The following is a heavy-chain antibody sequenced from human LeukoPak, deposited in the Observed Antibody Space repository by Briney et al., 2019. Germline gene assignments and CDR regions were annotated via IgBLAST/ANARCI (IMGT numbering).Heavy chain of an antibody. Sequence: GGSLRLSCAASGFTFSSYAMGWVRQAPGKELVWVSRISGDEIWTSYADSVKGRFIISRDNAKDTLYLQMNSLRTEDTAVYYCAREYNSGPKQTDAFDIWGQGTMVTVSS. D-gene: IGHD3-22*01. CDR3: AREYNSGPKQTDAFDI. CDR1: GFTFSSYA. J-gene: IGHJ3*02. V-gene: IGHV3-74*01. CDR2: ISGDEIWT.